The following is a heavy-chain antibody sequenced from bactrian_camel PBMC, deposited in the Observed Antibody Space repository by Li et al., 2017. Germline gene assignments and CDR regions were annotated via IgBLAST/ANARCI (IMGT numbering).Heavy chain of an antibody. CDR3: ARVRGVVAVGFVDY. J-gene: IGHJ4*01. CDR2: IDTSGSA. D-gene: IGHD6*01. V-gene: IGHV3S53*01. CDR1: GDAFSSYY. Sequence: HVQLVESGGGSVEAGGSLRLSCVLSGDAFSSYYMAWFRKEREAVAAIDTSGSATYTYSVAGRFTISRDNAQNTVYLQMNSLKPDDTAVYSCARVRGVVAVGFVDYWGQGTQVTVS.